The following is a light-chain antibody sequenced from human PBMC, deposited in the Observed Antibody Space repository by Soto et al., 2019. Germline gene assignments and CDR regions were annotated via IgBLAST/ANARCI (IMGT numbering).Light chain of an antibody. CDR2: DVY. Sequence: QSARTQPRSVSGSPGQSVSISCTGTSSDVGGYVYVSWYRQDPGKAPQCIIYDVYNRPSGVPDRFSGSKSGNTASLTVSGLQPEDEADYYCCAYAGNSFVFGSGTKVTVL. CDR1: SSDVGGYVY. V-gene: IGLV2-11*01. CDR3: CAYAGNSFV. J-gene: IGLJ1*01.